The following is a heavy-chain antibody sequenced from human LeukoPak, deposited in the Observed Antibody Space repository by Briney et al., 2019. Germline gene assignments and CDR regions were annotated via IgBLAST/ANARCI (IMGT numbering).Heavy chain of an antibody. D-gene: IGHD3-22*01. V-gene: IGHV1-8*01. Sequence: ASVKVSCKASGYTFTSYDINWVRQATGQGLEWMGWMNPNSGNTGYAQKFQGRVTMTRNTSISTAYMELSSLRSEDTAVYYCARADTDSSGYYYWFDPWGQGTLVTVSS. CDR3: ARADTDSSGYYYWFDP. CDR1: GYTFTSYD. J-gene: IGHJ5*02. CDR2: MNPNSGNT.